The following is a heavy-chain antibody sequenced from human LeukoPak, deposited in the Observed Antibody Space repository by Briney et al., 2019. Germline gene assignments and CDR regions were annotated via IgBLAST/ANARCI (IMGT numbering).Heavy chain of an antibody. CDR3: VTGRGDL. Sequence: GGSLRLSCAASGFTLGDYWMNWVRQTPEKGLEWVAIIKQDGSEKFYVDSVKGRFIISRDNAKNSLSLQMNSVGAEDTGVYYCVTGRGDLWGQGTLVTVSS. CDR1: GFTLGDYW. V-gene: IGHV3-7*01. CDR2: IKQDGSEK. J-gene: IGHJ5*02.